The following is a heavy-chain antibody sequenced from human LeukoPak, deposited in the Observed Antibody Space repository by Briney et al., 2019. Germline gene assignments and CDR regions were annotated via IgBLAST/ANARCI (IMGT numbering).Heavy chain of an antibody. CDR1: GGSISSYY. V-gene: IGHV4-59*01. CDR2: IYYSGST. D-gene: IGHD6-19*01. Sequence: SETLSLTCTVSGGSISSYYWSWIRQPPGKGLEWIGYIYYSGSTNYNPSLKSRVTISVDTSKNQFSLKLSSVTAADTAVYYCARDRGSGWYFGYWGQGTLVTVS. CDR3: ARDRGSGWYFGY. J-gene: IGHJ4*02.